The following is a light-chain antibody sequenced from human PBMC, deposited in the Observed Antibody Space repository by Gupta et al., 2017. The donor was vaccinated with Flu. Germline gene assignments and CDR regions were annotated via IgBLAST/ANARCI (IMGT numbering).Light chain of an antibody. V-gene: IGLV2-11*01. Sequence: SVTISCTGTSSDGGGYNYVSWYQQHPGKAPKLMIYDVSKRPSGVPDRFSGSKSGNTASLTISGLQAEDEADDYCCSYAGSSPYVFGTGTKVTVL. CDR2: DVS. J-gene: IGLJ1*01. CDR1: SSDGGGYNY. CDR3: CSYAGSSPYV.